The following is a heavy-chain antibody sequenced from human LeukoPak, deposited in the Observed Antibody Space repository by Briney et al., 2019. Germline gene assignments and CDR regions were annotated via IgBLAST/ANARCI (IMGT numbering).Heavy chain of an antibody. Sequence: GGSLRLSCAASGFTFSDYYMSWIRQAPGKGLEWVSYISSSGSTIYYADSVKGRFTISRDNAKNSLYLQMNSLRAEDTAVYYCARDAYCTSGVCPNYYYYYYMDVWGKGTTVTVSS. V-gene: IGHV3-11*04. D-gene: IGHD2-8*01. CDR1: GFTFSDYY. CDR2: ISSSGSTI. CDR3: ARDAYCTSGVCPNYYYYYYMDV. J-gene: IGHJ6*03.